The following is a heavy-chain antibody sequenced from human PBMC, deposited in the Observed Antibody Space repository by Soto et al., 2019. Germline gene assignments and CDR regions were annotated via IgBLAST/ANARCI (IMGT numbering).Heavy chain of an antibody. CDR3: ARDLGATAYYYDSSGGGYYGMDV. J-gene: IGHJ6*02. D-gene: IGHD3-22*01. CDR1: GYTFTGYY. Sequence: EASVKVSCKASGYTFTGYYMHWVRQAPGQGLEWMGWINPNSGGTNYAQKFQGRVTMTRDTSISTAYMELSRLRSDDTAVYYCARDLGATAYYYDSSGGGYYGMDVWGQGTTVTVSS. CDR2: INPNSGGT. V-gene: IGHV1-2*02.